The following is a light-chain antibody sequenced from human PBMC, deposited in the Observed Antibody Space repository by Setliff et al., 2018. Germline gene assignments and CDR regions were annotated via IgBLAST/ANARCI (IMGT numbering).Light chain of an antibody. CDR2: DVS. CDR1: SSDVGGYNY. Sequence: QSVLTPPASVSGSPGQSITISCTGTSSDVGGYNYVSWYQQHPGKAPKLMIYDVSNRPSGVSNRFSGSKSGNTASLTISGLQAEDEADYYCSSYTSSSTLPVFGGGTKVTVL. V-gene: IGLV2-14*03. CDR3: SSYTSSSTLPV. J-gene: IGLJ3*02.